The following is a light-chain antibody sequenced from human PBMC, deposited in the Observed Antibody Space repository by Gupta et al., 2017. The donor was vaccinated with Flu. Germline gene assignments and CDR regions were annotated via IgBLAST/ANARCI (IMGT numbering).Light chain of an antibody. CDR2: GNS. CDR1: SSNIGAGYE. J-gene: IGLJ3*02. CDR3: QSYDSSLNGWV. Sequence: QSVLTQPPSVPGAPGQRVTISCTGSSSNIGAGYEVHWYQQLPGTAPKLLIYGNSNRPSGVPDRFSGSKSGTSASLAITELQAEDEADYYCQSYDSSLNGWVFGGGTKLTVL. V-gene: IGLV1-40*01.